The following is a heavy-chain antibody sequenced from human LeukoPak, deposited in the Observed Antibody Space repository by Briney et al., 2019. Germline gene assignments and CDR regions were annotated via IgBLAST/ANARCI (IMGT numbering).Heavy chain of an antibody. CDR2: INPNTGDT. V-gene: IGHV1-2*02. Sequence: ASVKVSCKASGYTFTNYYVHWVRQAPGLGLDWMGWINPNTGDTKYAQHFQGRVTMTRDTSITTAYMELSRLTSDDTAVYYCARLEVVITTLSGMDVWGQGTTVTVSS. CDR3: ARLEVVITTLSGMDV. CDR1: GYTFTNYY. J-gene: IGHJ6*02. D-gene: IGHD3-22*01.